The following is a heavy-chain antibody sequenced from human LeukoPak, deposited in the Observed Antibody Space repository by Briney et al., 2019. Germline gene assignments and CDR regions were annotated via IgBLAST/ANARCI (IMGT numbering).Heavy chain of an antibody. D-gene: IGHD6-13*01. CDR2: INPNSGAT. J-gene: IGHJ4*02. CDR1: GYIFTDYV. Sequence: GASVKVSCKTFGYIFTDYVIQWVRQAPGQGLEWMGWINPNSGATNFAQKFQGRVNMTRDTSLYTAYMELRSLRSDDTAVYCCARDTSSSLPEYWGQGTLVSVSS. V-gene: IGHV1-2*02. CDR3: ARDTSSSLPEY.